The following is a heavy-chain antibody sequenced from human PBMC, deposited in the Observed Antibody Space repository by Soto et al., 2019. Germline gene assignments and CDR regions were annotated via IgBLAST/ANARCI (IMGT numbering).Heavy chain of an antibody. CDR2: ISGSGGST. CDR3: AKDGWKWLDTKGDAFDI. CDR1: GFTFSSYA. D-gene: IGHD6-19*01. Sequence: GGSLRLSCAASGFTFSSYAMSWVRQAPGKGLEWVSAISGSGGSTYYADSVKGRFTISRDNSKNTLYLQMNSLRAEDTAVYYCAKDGWKWLDTKGDAFDIWGQGTMVTVSS. V-gene: IGHV3-23*01. J-gene: IGHJ3*02.